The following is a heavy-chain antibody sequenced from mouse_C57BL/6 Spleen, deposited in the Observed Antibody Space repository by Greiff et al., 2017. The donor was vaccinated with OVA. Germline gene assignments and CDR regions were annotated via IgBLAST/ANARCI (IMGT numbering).Heavy chain of an antibody. J-gene: IGHJ2*01. V-gene: IGHV1-64*01. Sequence: QVQLQQPGAELVKPGASVKLSCKASGYTFTSYWMHWVKQRPGQGLEWIGMIHPNSGSTNYNEKFKSKVTLTVDKSSSTAYMQLSSLTSEDSAVYYCATIYYDYLDYWGQGTTLTVSS. CDR3: ATIYYDYLDY. D-gene: IGHD2-4*01. CDR1: GYTFTSYW. CDR2: IHPNSGST.